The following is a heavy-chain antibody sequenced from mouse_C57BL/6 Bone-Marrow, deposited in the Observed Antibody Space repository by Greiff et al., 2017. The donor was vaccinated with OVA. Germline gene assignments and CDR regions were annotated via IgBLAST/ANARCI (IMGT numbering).Heavy chain of an antibody. Sequence: EVKLMESGPGLVKPSQSLSLTCSVTGYSITSGYYWNWIRQFPGNKLEWMGYISYDGSNNYNPSLKNRISITRDTSKNQFFLKLNSVTTEDTATYYCARAWLLRFAYWGQGTLVTVSA. D-gene: IGHD2-3*01. CDR1: GYSITSGYY. CDR3: ARAWLLRFAY. J-gene: IGHJ3*01. CDR2: ISYDGSN. V-gene: IGHV3-6*01.